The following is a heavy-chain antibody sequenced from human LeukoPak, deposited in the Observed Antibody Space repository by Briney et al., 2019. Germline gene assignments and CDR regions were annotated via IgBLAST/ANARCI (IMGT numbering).Heavy chain of an antibody. V-gene: IGHV4-59*06. D-gene: IGHD3-22*01. J-gene: IGHJ4*02. CDR2: IYYSGST. Sequence: SETLSLTCNVSGASISGYYWSWIRQHPGKGLEWIGYIYYSGSTYYNPSLKSRVTISVDTSKNQFSLKLSSVTAADTAVYYCATVEAYDSSGYSFDYWGQGTLVTVSS. CDR1: GASISGYY. CDR3: ATVEAYDSSGYSFDY.